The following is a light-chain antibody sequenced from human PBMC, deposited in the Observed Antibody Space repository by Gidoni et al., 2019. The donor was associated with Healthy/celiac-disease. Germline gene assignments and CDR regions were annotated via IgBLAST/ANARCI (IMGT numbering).Light chain of an antibody. CDR2: AAS. V-gene: IGKV1-39*01. CDR1: QSISSY. J-gene: IGKJ1*01. CDR3: QQSYSTPWG. Sequence: DIQMTQSPSSLSASVGDRVTITCRASQSISSYLNWYQQKPGKAPKLLIYAASSLQIGVPSRFSGSGSGTDFTLTISSLQPEDFATYYCQQSYSTPWGFGQGTKVEIK.